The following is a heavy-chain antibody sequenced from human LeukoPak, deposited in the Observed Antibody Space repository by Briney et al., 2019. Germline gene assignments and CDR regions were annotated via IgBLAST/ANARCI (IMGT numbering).Heavy chain of an antibody. J-gene: IGHJ4*02. CDR3: ARDLRGSSSWYAAEHY. CDR2: ISSSSSYI. D-gene: IGHD6-13*01. Sequence: PGGSLRLSCAASGFTFSSYSMNWVRQAPGKGLEWVSSISSSSSYIYYADSVKGRFTISRDNPKNSLYLQMNSLRAEDTAVYYCARDLRGSSSWYAAEHYWGQGTLVTVSS. CDR1: GFTFSSYS. V-gene: IGHV3-21*01.